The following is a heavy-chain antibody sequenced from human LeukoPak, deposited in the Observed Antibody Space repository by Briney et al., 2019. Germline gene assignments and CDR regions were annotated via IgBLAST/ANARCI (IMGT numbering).Heavy chain of an antibody. Sequence: PSETLSLTCTVSGGSTSSSSYYWGWIRQPPGKGLEWIGSIYYSGSTYYNPSLKSRVTISVDTSKNQFSLKLSSVTAADTAVYYCARLSRSSWYYFDYWGQGTLVAVSS. V-gene: IGHV4-39*01. J-gene: IGHJ4*02. CDR3: ARLSRSSWYYFDY. D-gene: IGHD6-13*01. CDR1: GGSTSSSSYY. CDR2: IYYSGST.